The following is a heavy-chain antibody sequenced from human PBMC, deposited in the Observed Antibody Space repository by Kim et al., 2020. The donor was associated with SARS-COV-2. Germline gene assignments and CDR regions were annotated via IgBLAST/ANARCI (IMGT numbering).Heavy chain of an antibody. V-gene: IGHV4-4*02. CDR3: ARDHLSAGSLDY. Sequence: NYNPSRKGRVTMSVDKSKTRFSLKLSSVTAADTAVYYCARDHLSAGSLDYWGQGTLVTVSS. D-gene: IGHD6-13*01. J-gene: IGHJ4*02.